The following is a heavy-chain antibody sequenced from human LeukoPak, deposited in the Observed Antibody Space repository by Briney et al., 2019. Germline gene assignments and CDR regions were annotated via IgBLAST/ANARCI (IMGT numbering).Heavy chain of an antibody. J-gene: IGHJ6*04. CDR3: ARGVSTYYYYYGMDV. CDR2: ISSSSSYT. D-gene: IGHD2-8*01. V-gene: IGHV3-11*06. CDR1: GFTFSDYY. Sequence: GGSLRLSCAASGFTFSDYYMSWIRQAPGKGLEWVSYISSSSSYTNYADSVKGRLTISRDNAKNSLYMQMNSLRAEDTAVYYCARGVSTYYYYYGMDVWGKGTTVTVSS.